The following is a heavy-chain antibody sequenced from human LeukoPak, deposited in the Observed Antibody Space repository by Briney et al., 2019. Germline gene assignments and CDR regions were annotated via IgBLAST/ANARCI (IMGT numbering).Heavy chain of an antibody. CDR1: GFTFDDYA. CDR2: ISWNSGSI. Sequence: PGGSLRLSCAASGFTFDDYAIHWVRQAPGKGLEWVSGISWNSGSIGYADSVKGRFTISRDNAKNSLYLQMNSLRAEDTALYYCAKDTSSSWYGSGSFDYWGQGNLVTVSS. D-gene: IGHD6-13*01. V-gene: IGHV3-9*01. CDR3: AKDTSSSWYGSGSFDY. J-gene: IGHJ4*02.